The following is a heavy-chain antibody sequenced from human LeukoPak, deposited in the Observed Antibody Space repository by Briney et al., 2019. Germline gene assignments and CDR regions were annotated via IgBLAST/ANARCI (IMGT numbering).Heavy chain of an antibody. Sequence: PGGSLRLSCAASGFTFSSYTMNWVRQAPGKGLEWVSVIYSGGSTYYADSVKGRFTISRDNSKNTLYLQMNSLRAEDTAVYYCARDLPMSHAFDIWGQGTMVTVSS. J-gene: IGHJ3*02. CDR2: IYSGGST. CDR3: ARDLPMSHAFDI. D-gene: IGHD3-10*02. V-gene: IGHV3-66*01. CDR1: GFTFSSYT.